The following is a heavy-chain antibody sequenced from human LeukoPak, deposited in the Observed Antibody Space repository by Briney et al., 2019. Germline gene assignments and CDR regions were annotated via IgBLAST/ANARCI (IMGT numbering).Heavy chain of an antibody. CDR2: INPNSGGT. D-gene: IGHD3-9*01. Sequence: ASVKVSCKASGYTFTGYYMHWVRQAPGQGLEWMGWINPNSGGTNYAQKFQGRVTMTRDTSISTVYMELSSLRSEDTAVYYCARDRVTIRYYFDYWGQGTLVTVSS. CDR1: GYTFTGYY. V-gene: IGHV1-2*02. J-gene: IGHJ4*02. CDR3: ARDRVTIRYYFDY.